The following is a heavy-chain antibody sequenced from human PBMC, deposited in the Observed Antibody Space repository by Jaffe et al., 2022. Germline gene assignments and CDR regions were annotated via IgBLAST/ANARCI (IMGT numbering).Heavy chain of an antibody. CDR2: INHSGST. D-gene: IGHD2-2*01. V-gene: IGHV4-34*01. Sequence: QVQLQQWGAGLLKPSETLSLTCAVYGGSFSGYYWSWIRQPPGKGLEWIGEINHSGSTNYNPSLKSRVTISVDTSKNQFSLKLSSVTAADTAVYYCARGEYCSSTSCYRPAHAGPYYYYMDVWGKGTTVTVSS. J-gene: IGHJ6*03. CDR3: ARGEYCSSTSCYRPAHAGPYYYYMDV. CDR1: GGSFSGYY.